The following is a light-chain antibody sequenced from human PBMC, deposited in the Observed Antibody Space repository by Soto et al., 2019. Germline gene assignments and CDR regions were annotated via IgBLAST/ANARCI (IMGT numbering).Light chain of an antibody. V-gene: IGKV1-5*01. J-gene: IGKJ1*01. CDR3: QHYASFLVT. CDR1: QRISGW. Sequence: IEVTQSPNSLSASVGDTVTITCQASQRISGWLAWHQQKPGKAPKLLIYDVSALKRGVPPRFSGSGSGTEFTLTISSLQPEDFATYSCQHYASFLVTFAQGTKVDIK. CDR2: DVS.